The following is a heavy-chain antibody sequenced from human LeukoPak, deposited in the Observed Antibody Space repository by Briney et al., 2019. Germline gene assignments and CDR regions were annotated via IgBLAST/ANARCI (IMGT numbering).Heavy chain of an antibody. Sequence: ASVKVSCKASGYTFTSYGISWVRQAPGQGLEWMGWICAYNGNTNYAQKLQGRVTMTTDTSTSTAYMELRSLSSDDTAVYYCARDLLHSSSWYLDYWGQGTLVTVSS. CDR2: ICAYNGNT. CDR3: ARDLLHSSSWYLDY. V-gene: IGHV1-18*01. D-gene: IGHD6-13*01. J-gene: IGHJ4*02. CDR1: GYTFTSYG.